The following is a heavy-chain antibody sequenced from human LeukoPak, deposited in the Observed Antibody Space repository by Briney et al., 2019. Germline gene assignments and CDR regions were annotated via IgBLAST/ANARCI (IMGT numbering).Heavy chain of an antibody. CDR3: ANFRVEMATINDAFDI. CDR2: INSDGSST. D-gene: IGHD5-24*01. V-gene: IGHV3-74*01. CDR1: GFTFSSYW. J-gene: IGHJ3*02. Sequence: QTGGSLRLSCAASGFTFSSYWMHWVRQAPGKGLVWVSRINSDGSSTSYADSVKGRFTISRDNAKNTLYLQMNSLRAEDTAVYYCANFRVEMATINDAFDIWGQGTMVTVSS.